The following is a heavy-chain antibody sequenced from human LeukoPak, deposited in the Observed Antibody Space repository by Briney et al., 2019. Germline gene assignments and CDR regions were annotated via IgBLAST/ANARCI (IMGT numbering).Heavy chain of an antibody. D-gene: IGHD4-11*01. J-gene: IGHJ4*02. CDR3: ARFDYMGTCFDY. V-gene: IGHV3-7*03. CDR2: INLDGSQK. Sequence: GGSLRLSCAASGFTFSNYWMAWVRQAPGKGPEWVANINLDGSQKYYVDSVKGRFTISRDNSKNTLYLQMNSLRAEDTAVYYCARFDYMGTCFDYWGQGTLVTVSS. CDR1: GFTFSNYW.